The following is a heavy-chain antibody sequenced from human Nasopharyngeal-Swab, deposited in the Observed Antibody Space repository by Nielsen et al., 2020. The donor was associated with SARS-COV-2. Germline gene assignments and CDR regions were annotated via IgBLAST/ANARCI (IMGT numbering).Heavy chain of an antibody. CDR1: GGSVSSGSYY. CDR2: IYYSGST. D-gene: IGHD2-2*01. V-gene: IGHV4-61*01. CDR3: ARGRQYQLLFIFVEDAFDI. J-gene: IGHJ3*02. Sequence: SETLSLTCTVSGGSVSSGSYYWSRIRQPPGKGREWIGYIYYSGSTNYNPSLKSRVTISVDTSKNQFSLKLSSVTAADTAVYYCARGRQYQLLFIFVEDAFDIWGQGTMVTVSS.